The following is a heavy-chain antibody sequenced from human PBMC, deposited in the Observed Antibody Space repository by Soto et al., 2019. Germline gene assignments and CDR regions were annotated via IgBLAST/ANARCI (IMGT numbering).Heavy chain of an antibody. CDR1: GGSISSGDYY. CDR2: IYYSGST. J-gene: IGHJ3*02. Sequence: QVQLQESGPGLVKPSQTLSLTCTVSGGSISSGDYYWSWIRQPPGKGLEWIGYIYYSGSTYYNPSLKSRVTITVDTSKNQFSLKLSSVTAADTAVYYCAGRRDGYDGAFDIWGQGTMVTVSS. CDR3: AGRRDGYDGAFDI. D-gene: IGHD5-12*01. V-gene: IGHV4-30-4*01.